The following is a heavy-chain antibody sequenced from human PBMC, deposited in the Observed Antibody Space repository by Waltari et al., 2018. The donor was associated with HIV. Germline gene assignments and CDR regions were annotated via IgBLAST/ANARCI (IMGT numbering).Heavy chain of an antibody. CDR1: GFTFSSYW. CDR2: IRQDGNEK. J-gene: IGHJ2*01. Sequence: EVDLVESGGGLVQPGGSLRLSCAASGFTFSSYWMTWVRQAPGKGLEWVANIRQDGNEKYCVDSVKGRFTFSRDNAKNSMFLQMSSLRAEDTAVYYCARLIVATSSWYFDRWGRGTLVTVSS. V-gene: IGHV3-7*01. CDR3: ARLIVATSSWYFDR. D-gene: IGHD5-12*01.